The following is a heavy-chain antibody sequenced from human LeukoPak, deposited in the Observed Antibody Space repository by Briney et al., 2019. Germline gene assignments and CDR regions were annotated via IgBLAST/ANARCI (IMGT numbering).Heavy chain of an antibody. D-gene: IGHD1-26*01. J-gene: IGHJ4*02. CDR3: AKPTRGSGSFLIDF. V-gene: IGHV3-33*06. CDR1: GFTFSSYD. Sequence: PGGSLRLSCAASGFTFSSYDMHWARQAPGKGLEWVAVIWGDGSSKYYGDSVKGRFTISRDNSKNTLYLQMNSLRAEDTAVYYCAKPTRGSGSFLIDFWGQGTLVTVSS. CDR2: IWGDGSSK.